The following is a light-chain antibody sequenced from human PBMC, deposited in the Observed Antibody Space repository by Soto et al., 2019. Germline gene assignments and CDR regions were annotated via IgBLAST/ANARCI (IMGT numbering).Light chain of an antibody. CDR1: SSNIGSNT. CDR3: AAWDDSLNGHVV. CDR2: SNN. Sequence: QSVLTQPPSASGTPGQRVTITCSGSSSNIGSNTVNWYQQLPGTAPKLLIYSNNQRPSGVPDRFSGSKSGTSASLAISGLQSEEEADYYCAAWDDSLNGHVVLGGGTKVTVL. V-gene: IGLV1-44*01. J-gene: IGLJ2*01.